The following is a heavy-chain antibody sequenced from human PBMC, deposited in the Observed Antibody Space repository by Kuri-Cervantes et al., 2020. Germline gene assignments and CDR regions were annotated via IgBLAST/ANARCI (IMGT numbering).Heavy chain of an antibody. V-gene: IGHV3-30*02. J-gene: IGHJ6*03. CDR1: GFTFSGYG. D-gene: IGHD7-27*01. CDR3: ARGAWDYPYYMDV. Sequence: GESLKISCAASGFTFSGYGMHWVRQAPGKGLEWMAFIRDDDSKKNYADSVKGRFTISRDNDKMSLYLQMNSLTVEDTAVYFCARGAWDYPYYMDVWGKGTTVTVSS. CDR2: IRDDDSKK.